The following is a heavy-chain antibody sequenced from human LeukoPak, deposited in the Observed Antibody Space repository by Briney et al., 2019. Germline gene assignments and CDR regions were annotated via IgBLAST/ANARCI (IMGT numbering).Heavy chain of an antibody. Sequence: GGSLRLSCAASGFTFSSFGMSWVRQAPGKGLEWVSAISSTGGTAYYADSVKGRFTISRDNSKNTLYLQMNSLRTEDTALYYCAKDSPTYYDILTGSQGLDYWGQGTLVIVSS. D-gene: IGHD3-9*01. V-gene: IGHV3-23*01. CDR1: GFTFSSFG. CDR3: AKDSPTYYDILTGSQGLDY. CDR2: ISSTGGTA. J-gene: IGHJ4*02.